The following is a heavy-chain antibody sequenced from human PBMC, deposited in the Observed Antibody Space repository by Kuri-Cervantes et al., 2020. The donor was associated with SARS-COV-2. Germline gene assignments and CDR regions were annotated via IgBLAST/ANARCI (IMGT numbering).Heavy chain of an antibody. Sequence: ASVKVSCKASGYTFTNYGITWVRQAPGQGLQWMGWISAYNGKIDYAQNLQGRVTMTTDKSTSTAYMELRGLRSDDTAVYYCARSTPFWRLVVISQGGAFDIWGQGTMVTVSS. CDR1: GYTFTNYG. CDR2: ISAYNGKI. CDR3: ARSTPFWRLVVISQGGAFDI. D-gene: IGHD3-22*01. J-gene: IGHJ3*02. V-gene: IGHV1-18*04.